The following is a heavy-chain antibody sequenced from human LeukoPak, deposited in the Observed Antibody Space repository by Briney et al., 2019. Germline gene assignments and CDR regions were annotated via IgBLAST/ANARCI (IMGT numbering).Heavy chain of an antibody. J-gene: IGHJ4*02. CDR2: ISDSGGST. V-gene: IGHV3-23*01. CDR1: GFTFSSYA. Sequence: GGSLRLSCAASGFTFSSYAMHWVRQAPGKGLEWVPGISDSGGSTYYADSVKGRFTISRDNSKNTLYLQMNSLRAEDTAVYYCAKLPGRAADYWGQGTLVTVSS. CDR3: AKLPGRAADY.